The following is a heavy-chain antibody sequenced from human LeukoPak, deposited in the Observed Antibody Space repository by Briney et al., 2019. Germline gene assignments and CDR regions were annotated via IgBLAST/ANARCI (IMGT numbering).Heavy chain of an antibody. CDR2: ISSNGGST. J-gene: IGHJ3*02. CDR3: ARISGAFNI. V-gene: IGHV3-64*01. CDR1: GFTFSSYA. Sequence: GGSLRLSCAASGFTFSSYAMHWVRQAPGKGLEYVSAISSNGGSTYYANSVKGRFTISRDNSKNTLYLQMGSLRAEDMAVYYCARISGAFNIWGQGTMVTVSS.